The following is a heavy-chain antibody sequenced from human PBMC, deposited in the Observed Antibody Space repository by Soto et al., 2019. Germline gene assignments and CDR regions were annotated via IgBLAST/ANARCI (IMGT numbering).Heavy chain of an antibody. V-gene: IGHV1-18*03. D-gene: IGHD4-4*01. J-gene: IGHJ5*02. CDR2: INANYGNT. Sequence: QLQLVQSGTELKKPGASVKVSCKASGYTFTNYGITWVRQAPGQGLEWMGWINANYGNTNSEQKFKGKVTMTTDPSTNTAYMELGSLSSDDLAVYYCAGQSLSNFNWFDPWGQGTLVTVSS. CDR1: GYTFTNYG. CDR3: AGQSLSNFNWFDP.